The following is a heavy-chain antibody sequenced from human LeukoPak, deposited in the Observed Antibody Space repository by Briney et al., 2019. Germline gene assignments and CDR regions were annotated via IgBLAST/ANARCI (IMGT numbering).Heavy chain of an antibody. CDR1: GFIFRNYW. V-gene: IGHV3-7*05. Sequence: GGSLRLSCAASGFIFRNYWMSWVRQAPGKGLEWVASIKQDGSDKYYVDSLKGRFTISRDNAKNSLFLRMNSLRAEDTAVYYCARDGYDSTLGDYWGQGTLVTVSS. CDR2: IKQDGSDK. CDR3: ARDGYDSTLGDY. D-gene: IGHD3-22*01. J-gene: IGHJ4*02.